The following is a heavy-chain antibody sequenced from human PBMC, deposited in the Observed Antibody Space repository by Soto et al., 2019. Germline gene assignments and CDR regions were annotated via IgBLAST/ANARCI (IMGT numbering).Heavy chain of an antibody. CDR2: SSYTGNT. J-gene: IGHJ4*02. V-gene: IGHV4-39*01. Sequence: SETLSLTCTVSGASITSGNYYWGWIRQPPGKGLQWIGSSSYTGNTYFNPSLRSRVTISFDTSKNQFSLRLTSVTASDTAVYYCALSDRSRWAAPFGSWRQGNLVTVSS. CDR1: GASITSGNYY. CDR3: ALSDRSRWAAPFGS. D-gene: IGHD6-13*01.